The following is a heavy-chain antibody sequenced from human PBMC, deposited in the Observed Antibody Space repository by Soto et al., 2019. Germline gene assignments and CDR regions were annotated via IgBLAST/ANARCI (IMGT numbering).Heavy chain of an antibody. CDR3: AIERGSNFINWFDP. Sequence: ASVKVSCKASGGTFSSYTISWVRQAPGQGLEWMGRIIPILGIANYAQKFQGRVTITADKSTSTAYMELSSLRSEDTAVYYCAIERGSNFINWFDPWGQGTLVTVSS. D-gene: IGHD5-12*01. CDR1: GGTFSSYT. J-gene: IGHJ5*02. V-gene: IGHV1-69*02. CDR2: IIPILGIA.